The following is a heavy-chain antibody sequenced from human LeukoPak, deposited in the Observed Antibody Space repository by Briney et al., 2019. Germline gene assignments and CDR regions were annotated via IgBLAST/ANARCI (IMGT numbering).Heavy chain of an antibody. V-gene: IGHV4-59*08. CDR2: VYYTGAS. J-gene: IGHJ4*02. CDR1: GGSLNNFY. D-gene: IGHD3-22*01. Sequence: PSETLSLTCTVSGGSLNNFYWSWIRQPPGKGLESLGHVYYTGASNYNPSLNNRVAMSVDTSKSQFSLKLTSVTAADTAIYYCARFSNYYDSTIHYLDYWGQGILVTVSS. CDR3: ARFSNYYDSTIHYLDY.